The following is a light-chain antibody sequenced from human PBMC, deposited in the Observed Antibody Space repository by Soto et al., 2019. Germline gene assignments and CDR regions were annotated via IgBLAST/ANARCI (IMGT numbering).Light chain of an antibody. J-gene: IGKJ4*01. Sequence: EIVLTQSPGTLSLSPGERATLSCRVSQSVSSSYLAWYQQKPGQAPRLLIYGASSRATGIPDRFSGSGSGTDFTLTISRLEPEDFAVYYCQQYGSSPPGTFGGGTKVEIK. CDR1: QSVSSSY. CDR2: GAS. V-gene: IGKV3-20*01. CDR3: QQYGSSPPGT.